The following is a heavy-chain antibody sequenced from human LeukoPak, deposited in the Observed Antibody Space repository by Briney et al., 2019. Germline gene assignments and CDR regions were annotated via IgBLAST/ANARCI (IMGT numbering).Heavy chain of an antibody. CDR1: GYTFTSYY. V-gene: IGHV1-46*01. J-gene: IGHJ4*02. D-gene: IGHD6-19*01. CDR2: INPSGGST. CDR3: ARAYDETVAGFSDY. Sequence: ASVKVSCKASGYTFTSYYMHWVRQAPGQGLEWMGIINPSGGSTSYAQKLQGRVTMTTDTSTSTAYMELRSLRSDDTAVYYCARAYDETVAGFSDYWGQGTLVTVSS.